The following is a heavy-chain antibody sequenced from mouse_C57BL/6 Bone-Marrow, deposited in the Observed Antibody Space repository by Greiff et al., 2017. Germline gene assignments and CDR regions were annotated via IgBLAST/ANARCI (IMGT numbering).Heavy chain of an antibody. CDR3: ARDGGYYYGSSPLAY. CDR2: SRNKANDYTT. D-gene: IGHD1-1*01. CDR1: GFTFSDFY. J-gene: IGHJ3*01. V-gene: IGHV7-1*01. Sequence: EVMLVESGGGLVQSGRSLRLSCATSGFTFSDFYMEWVRQAPGKGLEWIAASRNKANDYTTEYSASVKGRFIVSRDTSQSILYLQMNALRAEDTAIYYCARDGGYYYGSSPLAYWGQGTLVTVSA.